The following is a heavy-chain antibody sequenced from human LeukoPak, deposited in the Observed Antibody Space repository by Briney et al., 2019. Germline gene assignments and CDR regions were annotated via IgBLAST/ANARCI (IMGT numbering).Heavy chain of an antibody. Sequence: GGSLRLSCEASGFTFSDYCMNWVRQAPGKGLEWVSYISYSGNIINYADSVRGRFTISRDNAKNSLYLQMNSLRAEDTAVYYCARVGPTYYYYYTDVWGKGTMVTVSS. V-gene: IGHV3-48*04. CDR2: ISYSGNII. CDR1: GFTFSDYC. J-gene: IGHJ6*03. CDR3: ARVGPTYYYYYTDV.